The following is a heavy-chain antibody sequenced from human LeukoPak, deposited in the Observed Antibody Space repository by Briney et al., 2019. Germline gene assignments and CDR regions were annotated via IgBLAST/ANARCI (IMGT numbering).Heavy chain of an antibody. CDR2: INPSRGGT. CDR1: GYTCTAYY. Sequence: ASVKVSCKASGYTCTAYYMHWVRQAPGQGLEWMGWINPSRGGTNYAQKLQGRVTMTTDTSTSTAYMELRSLRSDDTAVYYCARDWYYDSSPPGYWGQGTLVTVSS. D-gene: IGHD3-22*01. CDR3: ARDWYYDSSPPGY. V-gene: IGHV1-2*02. J-gene: IGHJ4*02.